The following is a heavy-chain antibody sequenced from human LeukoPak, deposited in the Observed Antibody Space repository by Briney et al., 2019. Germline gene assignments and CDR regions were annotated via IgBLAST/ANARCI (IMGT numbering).Heavy chain of an antibody. CDR2: ISAYNGNT. D-gene: IGHD6-13*01. CDR3: ARSSSSWYEFDY. CDR1: GYTFTSYG. J-gene: IGHJ4*02. Sequence: DSVKVSCKASGYTFTSYGISWVRQAPGQGLEWMGWISAYNGNTNYAQKLQGRVTMTTDTSTSTAYMELRSLRSDDTAVYYCARSSSSWYEFDYWGQGTLVTVSS. V-gene: IGHV1-18*01.